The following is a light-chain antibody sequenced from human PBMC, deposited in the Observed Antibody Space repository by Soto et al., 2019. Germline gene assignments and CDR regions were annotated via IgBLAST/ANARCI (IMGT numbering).Light chain of an antibody. Sequence: QSVLTQPASVSGSPGQSITISCTGTSSDVGSYNLVSWYQQYPGKAPKLIIYEGSKRPSGVSNRFSGSTSGNTASLTISGLQAEDEADYHCCSYAGSSTWVFGGGTKVTVL. CDR2: EGS. CDR3: CSYAGSSTWV. CDR1: SSDVGSYNL. J-gene: IGLJ3*02. V-gene: IGLV2-23*01.